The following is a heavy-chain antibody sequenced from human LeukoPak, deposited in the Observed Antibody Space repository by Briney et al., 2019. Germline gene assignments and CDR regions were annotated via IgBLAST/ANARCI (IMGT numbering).Heavy chain of an antibody. CDR1: GFTFSSYA. CDR3: ARAESFGEEHYGMDV. CDR2: ISYDGSNK. Sequence: PGGSLRLSCAASGFTFSSYAMHWVRQAPGKGLEWVAVISYDGSNKYYADSVKGRFTISRDNSKNALYLQMNSLRVEDTAVYYCARAESFGEEHYGMDVWGKGTTVTVSS. J-gene: IGHJ6*04. V-gene: IGHV3-30*04. D-gene: IGHD3-10*01.